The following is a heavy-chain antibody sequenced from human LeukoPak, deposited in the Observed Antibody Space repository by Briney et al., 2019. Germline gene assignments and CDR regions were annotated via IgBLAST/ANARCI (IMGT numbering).Heavy chain of an antibody. D-gene: IGHD1-7*01. Sequence: GSLRLSCAASGFTFSSYSMNWVRQAPGKGLEWVSSISSSSYIYCADSVKGRFTISRDNAKNSLYLQMNSLRAEDTAVYYCARVDWNYAGYYYYGMDVWGQGTTVTVSS. J-gene: IGHJ6*02. V-gene: IGHV3-21*01. CDR1: GFTFSSYS. CDR2: ISSSSYI. CDR3: ARVDWNYAGYYYYGMDV.